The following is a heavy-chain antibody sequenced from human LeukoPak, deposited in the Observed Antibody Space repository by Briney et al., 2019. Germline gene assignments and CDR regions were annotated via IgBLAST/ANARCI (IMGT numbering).Heavy chain of an antibody. Sequence: ASVKVSCKASGYTFTNYGISWVRQAPGQGLEWVGWINSYNGNTNYAQKLQGRVTLTTDTSTSTAYMELRSLRSDDTAVYYCARQITMIVVVINDPFDIWGQGTMVTVSS. CDR1: GYTFTNYG. CDR2: INSYNGNT. CDR3: ARQITMIVVVINDPFDI. D-gene: IGHD3-22*01. V-gene: IGHV1-18*01. J-gene: IGHJ3*02.